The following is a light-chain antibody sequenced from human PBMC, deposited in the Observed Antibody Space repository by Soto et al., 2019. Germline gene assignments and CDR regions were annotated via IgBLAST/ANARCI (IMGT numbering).Light chain of an antibody. CDR2: SAS. J-gene: IGKJ4*01. CDR1: QIIDTF. Sequence: DIQMTLSPSSLSASVGDRVTITCRAGQIIDTFLNWYQQIPGKAPRLLIYSASSLQSGVPSRFTGSGSGTDFTLTITSLRPEDAATYYCQQSYSTPSFGGGTKVEIK. V-gene: IGKV1-39*01. CDR3: QQSYSTPS.